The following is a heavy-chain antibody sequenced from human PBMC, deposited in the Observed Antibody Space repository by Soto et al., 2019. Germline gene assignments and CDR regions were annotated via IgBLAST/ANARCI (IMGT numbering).Heavy chain of an antibody. Sequence: EVQLLESGGDLVQPGGSLKLSCAASGFTFSSCAMSWVRQAPGKGLEWVSTISDSAAGTYYADSVKGQFTISRDNSKNTLYLQMNSLRAEDTAVYYCAKDSDGNGWYYFDYWGQGTLVTVSS. CDR2: ISDSAAGT. D-gene: IGHD6-19*01. CDR3: AKDSDGNGWYYFDY. CDR1: GFTFSSCA. J-gene: IGHJ4*02. V-gene: IGHV3-23*01.